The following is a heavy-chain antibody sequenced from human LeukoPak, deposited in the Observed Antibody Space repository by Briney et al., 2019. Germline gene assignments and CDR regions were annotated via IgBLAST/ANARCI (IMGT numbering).Heavy chain of an antibody. Sequence: KPSETLSLTCTVSGGSISSSRYYWGWIRQPPGKGLEWIGNIYYSGSTYYNPPLKSRVTISVDTSKNQFSLKLSSVTAADTAVYYCATSGGTLGPTNYFAYWGQGTLVTVSS. D-gene: IGHD3-16*01. J-gene: IGHJ4*02. CDR2: IYYSGST. V-gene: IGHV4-39*07. CDR3: ATSGGTLGPTNYFAY. CDR1: GGSISSSRYY.